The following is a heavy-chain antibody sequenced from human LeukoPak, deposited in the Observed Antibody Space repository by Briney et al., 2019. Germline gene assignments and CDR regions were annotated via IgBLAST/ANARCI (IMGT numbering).Heavy chain of an antibody. J-gene: IGHJ3*02. D-gene: IGHD1-26*01. V-gene: IGHV4-59*08. Sequence: SETLSLTCTVSGGSISSYYWSWIRQPPGKGLEWIGYIYYSGSTNYNPSLKSRVTISVDTSKNQFSLRLSSVTAADTAVYYCARHAGDSGSYDSAFDIWGQGTMVTVSS. CDR3: ARHAGDSGSYDSAFDI. CDR1: GGSISSYY. CDR2: IYYSGST.